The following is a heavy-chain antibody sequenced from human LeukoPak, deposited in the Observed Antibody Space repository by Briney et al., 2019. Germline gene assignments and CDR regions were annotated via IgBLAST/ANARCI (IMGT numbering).Heavy chain of an antibody. J-gene: IGHJ4*02. Sequence: GGSLRLSCAASGFTFSNYGMHWVRQAPGKGLEWVAVISYDGSNKYYTDSVKGRFTISRDSSKNTLYLQMNSLRAEDTAVYYCAKDRTAGYDGLVDYWGQGTLVTDSS. CDR2: ISYDGSNK. CDR3: AKDRTAGYDGLVDY. D-gene: IGHD5-12*01. CDR1: GFTFSNYG. V-gene: IGHV3-30*18.